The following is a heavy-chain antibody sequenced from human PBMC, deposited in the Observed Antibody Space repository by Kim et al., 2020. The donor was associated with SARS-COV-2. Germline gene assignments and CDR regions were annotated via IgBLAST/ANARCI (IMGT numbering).Heavy chain of an antibody. V-gene: IGHV1-69*13. CDR1: GGTFSSYA. CDR2: IIPIFGTA. CDR3: ARVGVGARAAKVFWEYFQH. D-gene: IGHD6-13*01. J-gene: IGHJ1*01. Sequence: SVKVSCKASGGTFSSYAISWVRQAPGQGLEWMGGIIPIFGTANYAQKFQGRVTITADESTSTAYMELSSLRSEDTAVYYCARVGVGARAAKVFWEYFQHWGQGTLVTVSS.